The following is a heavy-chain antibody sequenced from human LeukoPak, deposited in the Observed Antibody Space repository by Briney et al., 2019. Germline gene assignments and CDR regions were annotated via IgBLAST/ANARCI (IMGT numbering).Heavy chain of an antibody. V-gene: IGHV3-21*01. Sequence: GGSLRLSCAASGFTFSSYSMNWVRQAPGKGLEWVSSISSSSSYIYYADSVKGRFTISRDNAKNSLYLQMNSLRTEDTAVYYCARVGAPVNDVFVIWGQGTMVPVSS. CDR2: ISSSSSYI. D-gene: IGHD1-26*01. CDR1: GFTFSSYS. CDR3: ARVGAPVNDVFVI. J-gene: IGHJ3*02.